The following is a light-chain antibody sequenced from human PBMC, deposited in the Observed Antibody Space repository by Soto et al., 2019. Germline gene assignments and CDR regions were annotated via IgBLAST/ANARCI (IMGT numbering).Light chain of an antibody. CDR1: QSISSY. J-gene: IGKJ3*01. V-gene: IGKV1-39*01. CDR3: QQSYSTLIFT. Sequence: DIQMTQSPSSLSAAVGDRVTITCRASQSISSYLNWYQQKPGKAPKLLIYAASSLQSGVPSRLSGSGSGTDFTLTISSLQPEDFATYYCQQSYSTLIFTFGPGTKVDI. CDR2: AAS.